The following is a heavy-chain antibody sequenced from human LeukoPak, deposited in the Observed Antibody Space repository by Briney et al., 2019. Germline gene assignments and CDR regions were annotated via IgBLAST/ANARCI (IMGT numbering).Heavy chain of an antibody. CDR2: IYYSGSI. D-gene: IGHD6-19*01. CDR3: ARDAGGIAVAGTSDY. CDR1: GGPISSSSYY. Sequence: SETLSLTCTVSGGPISSSSYYWGWIRQPPGKGLEWIGSIYYSGSIYYNPSLKSRVTISVDTSKNQFSLKLNSVTAADTAVYYCARDAGGIAVAGTSDYWGQGTLVTVSS. V-gene: IGHV4-39*07. J-gene: IGHJ4*02.